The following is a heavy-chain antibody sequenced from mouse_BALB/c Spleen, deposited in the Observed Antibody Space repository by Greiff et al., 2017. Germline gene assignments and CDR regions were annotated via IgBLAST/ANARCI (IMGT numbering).Heavy chain of an antibody. CDR3: ARGDPWFAY. CDR1: GFTFSSYG. V-gene: IGHV5-17*02. CDR2: ISSGSSTI. Sequence: EVQVVESGGDLVKPGGSLKLSCAASGFTFSSYGMSWVRQTPDKRLEWVAYISSGSSTIYYADTVKGRFTISRDNPKNTLFLQMTSLRSEDTAMYYCARGDPWFAYWGQGTLVTVSA. J-gene: IGHJ3*01. D-gene: IGHD3-3*01.